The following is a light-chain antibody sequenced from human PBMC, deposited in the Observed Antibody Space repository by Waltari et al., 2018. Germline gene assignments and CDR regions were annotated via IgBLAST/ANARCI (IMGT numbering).Light chain of an antibody. CDR1: QSISRT. J-gene: IGKJ1*01. CDR3: QHYVRLPAT. CDR2: AAS. V-gene: IGKV3-20*01. Sequence: EIVLTQSPGTPSLAQWERATLSCRASQSISRTLAWYQQKPGQAPSLLIYAASTRATGIPDRFSGSGSGTDFSLTISRLEPEDFAVYYCQHYVRLPATFGQGTKVEIK.